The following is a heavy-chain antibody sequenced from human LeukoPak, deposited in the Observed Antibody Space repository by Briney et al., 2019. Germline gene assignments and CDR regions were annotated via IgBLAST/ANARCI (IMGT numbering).Heavy chain of an antibody. CDR1: GFTFSSYG. D-gene: IGHD5-18*01. CDR2: IWYDGSNK. CDR3: AREDTAMDPPFDY. V-gene: IGHV3-33*01. Sequence: PGGSLRLSCAASGFTFSSYGMHWVRQAPGKGLEWVAVIWYDGSNKYCADSVKGRFTISRDNSKNTLYLQMNSLRAEDTAVYYCAREDTAMDPPFDYWGQGTLVTVSS. J-gene: IGHJ4*02.